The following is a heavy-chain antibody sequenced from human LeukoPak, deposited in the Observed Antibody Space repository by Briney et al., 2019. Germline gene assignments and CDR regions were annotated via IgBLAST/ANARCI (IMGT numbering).Heavy chain of an antibody. CDR2: ICDDDST. CDR1: GFIVSRNY. CDR3: ARDQVFDS. J-gene: IGHJ5*01. V-gene: IGHV3-66*01. Sequence: GCLRLSRAAPGFIVSRNYMSWVRAAPGKGLEWVSVICDDDSTSYADSVKGRFTISRDSSKNTLYLQMTSLRAADTAVYYCARDQVFDSWGQGTLVTVSS.